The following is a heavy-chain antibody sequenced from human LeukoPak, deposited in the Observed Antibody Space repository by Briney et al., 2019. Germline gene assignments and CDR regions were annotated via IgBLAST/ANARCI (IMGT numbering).Heavy chain of an antibody. D-gene: IGHD3-10*01. J-gene: IGHJ5*02. V-gene: IGHV4-38-2*01. CDR3: ARHYMVRGVYNWFDP. CDR2: IYHSGST. CDR1: GYSISSGYY. Sequence: SETLSLTCAVSGYSISSGYYWGWIRQPPGKGLEWIGSIYHSGSTYYNPSLKSRVTISVDTSKNQFSLKLSSVTAADTAVYYFARHYMVRGVYNWFDPWGQGTLVTVSS.